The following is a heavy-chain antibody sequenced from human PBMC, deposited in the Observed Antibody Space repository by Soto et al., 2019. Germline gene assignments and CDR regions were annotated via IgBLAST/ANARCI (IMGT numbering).Heavy chain of an antibody. CDR1: GGSISSYY. CDR3: ASMIGDPVLSFDS. D-gene: IGHD3-10*02. Sequence: QVQLQESGPGLVKPSETLSLTCTVSGGSISSYYWGWIRQPPGKGLEWIGFIFYSGSTSYNPSLXXRXXISIDTSEYQFSLKLNSVTAADTAVYYCASMIGDPVLSFDSWGQGTLVAVSS. V-gene: IGHV4-59*01. J-gene: IGHJ5*01. CDR2: IFYSGST.